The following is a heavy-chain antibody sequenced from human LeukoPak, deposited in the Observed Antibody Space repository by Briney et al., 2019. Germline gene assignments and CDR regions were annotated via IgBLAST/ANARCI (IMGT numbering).Heavy chain of an antibody. D-gene: IGHD2-15*01. CDR2: INPNSGDT. Sequence: ASVKVSCKASGGTFSSYTINWVRQAPGQGLERMGWINPNSGDTNYAQKFQGRVTMTMDTSISTAYMELSRLRSDDTAVYYCASGCSFDYWGQGTLVTVSS. CDR1: GGTFSSYT. CDR3: ASGCSFDY. J-gene: IGHJ4*02. V-gene: IGHV1-2*02.